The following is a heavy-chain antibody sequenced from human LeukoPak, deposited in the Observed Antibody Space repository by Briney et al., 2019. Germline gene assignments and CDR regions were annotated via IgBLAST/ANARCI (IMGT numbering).Heavy chain of an antibody. CDR3: ARGRTKIVVVPAAIPANFDY. V-gene: IGHV3-74*01. D-gene: IGHD2-2*02. CDR2: INSDGSST. J-gene: IGHJ4*02. Sequence: GGSLRLSCAASGFTFSSYWMHWVRQAPGKGLVRVSRINSDGSSTSYADSVKGRFTISRDNAKNTLYLQMNSLRAEDTAVYYCARGRTKIVVVPAAIPANFDYWGQGTLVTVSS. CDR1: GFTFSSYW.